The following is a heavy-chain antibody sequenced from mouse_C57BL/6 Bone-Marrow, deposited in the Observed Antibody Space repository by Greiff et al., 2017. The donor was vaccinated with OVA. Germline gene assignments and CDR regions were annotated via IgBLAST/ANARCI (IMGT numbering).Heavy chain of an antibody. V-gene: IGHV1-69*01. D-gene: IGHD2-5*01. J-gene: IGHJ2*01. CDR1: GYTFTSYW. Sequence: QVQLQQPGAELVMPGASVKLSCKASGYTFTSYWMHWVKQRPGQGLEWIGEIDPSDSYTNYNQKFKGKSTLTVDKSSSTAYMQLSSLTSADSAVYYCAYYSNYGYFDYWVQGTTLTVSS. CDR2: IDPSDSYT. CDR3: AYYSNYGYFDY.